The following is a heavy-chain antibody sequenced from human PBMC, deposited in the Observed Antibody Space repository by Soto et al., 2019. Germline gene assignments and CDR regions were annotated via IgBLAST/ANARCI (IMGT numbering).Heavy chain of an antibody. D-gene: IGHD3-10*01. V-gene: IGHV1-18*01. CDR2: ISAYNGNT. CDR3: ARDIFWWGFWESNWLDP. CDR1: GYTFTSYG. J-gene: IGHJ5*02. Sequence: QVQLVQSGAEVKKPGASVKVSCKASGYTFTSYGISWVRQAPGQGLEWMGWISAYNGNTNYAQKFQGRVTMTTDTSTSTAYMELRSLRSDDTAVYYCARDIFWWGFWESNWLDPWGQGTLVTVSS.